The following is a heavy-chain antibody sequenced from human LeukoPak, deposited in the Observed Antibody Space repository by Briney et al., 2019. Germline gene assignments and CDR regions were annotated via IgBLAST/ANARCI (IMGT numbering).Heavy chain of an antibody. J-gene: IGHJ1*01. CDR1: GFTFSGST. CDR2: IRSKVSSYAT. CDR3: TSPQADGGATYFRH. V-gene: IGHV3-73*01. D-gene: IGHD4-23*01. Sequence: PGGSLRLSCAASGFTFSGSTMHWVRQASGKGLEWIGRIRSKVSSYATAYAASVKGRFTISRDDAKNTAYLQMDSLKTEDTAVYYCTSPQADGGATYFRHWGQGTLVTVSS.